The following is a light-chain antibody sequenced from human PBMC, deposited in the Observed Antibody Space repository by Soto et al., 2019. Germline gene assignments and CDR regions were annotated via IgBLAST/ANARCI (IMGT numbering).Light chain of an antibody. CDR3: QSYDESSHV. CDR2: QDN. V-gene: IGLV6-57*01. CDR1: SGSIASNF. J-gene: IGLJ1*01. Sequence: NFMLTQRHSVSESPGKTVTISCTRSSGSIASNFVQWSQQRPGSSPTTVIYQDNQRPSGVPHRFSGSIDRSSNSASLTISGLRTEDEADYYCQSYDESSHVFGTGTKVTVL.